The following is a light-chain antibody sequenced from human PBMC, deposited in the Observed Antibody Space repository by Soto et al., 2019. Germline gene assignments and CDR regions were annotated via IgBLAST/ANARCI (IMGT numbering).Light chain of an antibody. Sequence: DIQMTQSPSTLSSYVGDRVTITCRASQSISPWLAWYQQKPGKAPKLLIYDVFSLESGVPSRFSGSGSGTEFTLTISSLQPDDFATYYCQQYNSPPYSFGQGTKVDIK. CDR3: QQYNSPPYS. V-gene: IGKV1-5*01. J-gene: IGKJ1*01. CDR1: QSISPW. CDR2: DVF.